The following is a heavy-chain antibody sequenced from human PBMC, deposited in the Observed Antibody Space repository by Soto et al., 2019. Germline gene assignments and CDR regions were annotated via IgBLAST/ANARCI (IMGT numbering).Heavy chain of an antibody. D-gene: IGHD2-15*01. V-gene: IGHV3-74*02. CDR1: GFTFRNYW. Sequence: EVQLVESGGGLVQPGGSLRLSCAASGFTFRNYWMYWVRQAPGQGLEWVSRINSDGSVSSYADSVKGRLTISRDNVKNTLYLLMDSLRAEDTAVYYCARADCVGGSCYSLAGSFYYDMDAWGKGTTVTVFS. CDR3: ARADCVGGSCYSLAGSFYYDMDA. CDR2: INSDGSVS. J-gene: IGHJ6*03.